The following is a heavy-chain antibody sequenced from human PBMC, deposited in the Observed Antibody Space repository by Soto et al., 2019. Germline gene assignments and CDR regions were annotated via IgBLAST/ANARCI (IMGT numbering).Heavy chain of an antibody. D-gene: IGHD3-16*01. CDR2: ISGSGGST. CDR1: GFTFSSYA. CDR3: AKEVWGSYSLFDY. J-gene: IGHJ4*02. Sequence: EVQLLESGGGLVQPGGSLRLSCAASGFTFSSYAMSWVRQAPGKGLEWVSAISGSGGSTYYADSVKGRFTISRDNSKNTVYLKMNSLRAWDTVVYYCAKEVWGSYSLFDYWGQGTLGTVSS. V-gene: IGHV3-23*01.